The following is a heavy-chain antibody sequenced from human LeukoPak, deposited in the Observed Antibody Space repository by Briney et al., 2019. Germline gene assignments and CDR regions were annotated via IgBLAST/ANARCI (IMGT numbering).Heavy chain of an antibody. CDR3: ATPSPDVDTAMVNFDY. J-gene: IGHJ4*02. V-gene: IGHV1-24*01. D-gene: IGHD5-18*01. Sequence: GASVKVSCKASGYTFTGYYMHWVRQAPGKGLEWMGGFDPEDGETIYAQKFQGRVTMTEDTSTDTAYMELSSLRSEDTAVYYCATPSPDVDTAMVNFDYWGQGTLVTVSS. CDR1: GYTFTGYY. CDR2: FDPEDGET.